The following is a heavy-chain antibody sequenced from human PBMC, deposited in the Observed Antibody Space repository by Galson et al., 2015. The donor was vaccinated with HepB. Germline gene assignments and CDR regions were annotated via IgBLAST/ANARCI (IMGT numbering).Heavy chain of an antibody. D-gene: IGHD2-15*01. Sequence: VKVSCKASGYTFTSYGISWVRQAPGQGLEWMGWISAYNGNTNYAQKLQGRVTMTTDTSTSTAYMELRSLGSDDTAVYYCARDPRYCSGGSCYSDYWGQGTLVTVSS. CDR2: ISAYNGNT. V-gene: IGHV1-18*01. CDR1: GYTFTSYG. J-gene: IGHJ4*02. CDR3: ARDPRYCSGGSCYSDY.